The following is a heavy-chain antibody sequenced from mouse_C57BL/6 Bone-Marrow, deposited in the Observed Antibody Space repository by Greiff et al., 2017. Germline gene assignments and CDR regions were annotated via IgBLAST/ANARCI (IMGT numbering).Heavy chain of an antibody. D-gene: IGHD2-1*01. J-gene: IGHJ2*01. CDR3: ARGGNYGGYYFDY. Sequence: VPVVESGAELVKPGASVKMSCKASGYTFTTYPIEWMKQNHGKSLEWIGNFHPYNDDTKYNEKFKGKATLTVEKSSSTVYLELSRLTADDSAVYYCARGGNYGGYYFDYWGQGTTLTVSS. V-gene: IGHV1-47*01. CDR2: FHPYNDDT. CDR1: GYTFTTYP.